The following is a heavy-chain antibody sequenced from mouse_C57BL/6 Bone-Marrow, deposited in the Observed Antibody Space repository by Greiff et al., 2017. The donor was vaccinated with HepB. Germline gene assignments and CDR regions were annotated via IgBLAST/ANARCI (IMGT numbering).Heavy chain of an antibody. J-gene: IGHJ2*01. Sequence: VMLVESGPGLVAPSQSLSITCTVSGFSLTSYGVDWVRQSPGKGLEWLGVIWGVGSTNYNSALKSRLSISKDNSKSQVFLKMNSLQTDDTAMYYCASDQPHSELTGKDYFDYWGQGTTLTVSS. D-gene: IGHD4-1*01. CDR3: ASDQPHSELTGKDYFDY. CDR2: IWGVGST. CDR1: GFSLTSYG. V-gene: IGHV2-6*01.